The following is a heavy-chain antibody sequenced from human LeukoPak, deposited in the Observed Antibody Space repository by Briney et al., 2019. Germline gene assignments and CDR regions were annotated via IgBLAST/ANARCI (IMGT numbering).Heavy chain of an antibody. D-gene: IGHD2-15*01. V-gene: IGHV4-39*01. CDR3: ASTNLGYCSGGSCYSFSYYFDY. Sequence: SETLSLTRIVSGGSISSSSYYSGWIRQPPGKGLEWHGSIYYSGSTYDNPSLKSRVTISVDTSKNQFSLKLSSVTAADMAVYYCASTNLGYCSGGSCYSFSYYFDYWGQGTLVTVSS. CDR1: GGSISSSSYY. CDR2: IYYSGST. J-gene: IGHJ4*02.